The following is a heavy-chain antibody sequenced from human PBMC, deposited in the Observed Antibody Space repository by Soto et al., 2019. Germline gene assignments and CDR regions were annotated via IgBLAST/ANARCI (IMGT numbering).Heavy chain of an antibody. CDR2: IYWDDSK. CDR3: AHAYGGRSLS. D-gene: IGHD1-26*01. CDR1: GFSLPTDRVG. J-gene: IGHJ5*02. V-gene: IGHV2-5*02. Sequence: QITLKESGPTLVKPTQTLTLTCTFSGFSLPTDRVGVGWIRQPPGKALELLAVIYWDDSKTYRPSLKSRLTITKDTSKNQVALTMPDMDPVDTATYYCAHAYGGRSLSWGQGTLVTVSS.